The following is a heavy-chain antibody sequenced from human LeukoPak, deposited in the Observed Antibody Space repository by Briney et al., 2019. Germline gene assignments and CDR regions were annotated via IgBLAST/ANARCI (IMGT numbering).Heavy chain of an antibody. Sequence: GASVKVSCKASGYTFTSYGISWVRQAPGQGLEWMGWISGDNGSTNYAQKLQGRVTMTTDTSTSTAYMKLRSLRSDDSAIYYCAREDTRRGSRGYFDYWGQGTLVTVSS. D-gene: IGHD2-2*01. V-gene: IGHV1-18*01. J-gene: IGHJ4*02. CDR3: AREDTRRGSRGYFDY. CDR1: GYTFTSYG. CDR2: ISGDNGST.